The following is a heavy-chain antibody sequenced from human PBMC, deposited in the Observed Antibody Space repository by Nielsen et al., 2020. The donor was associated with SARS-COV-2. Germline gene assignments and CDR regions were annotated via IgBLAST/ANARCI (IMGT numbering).Heavy chain of an antibody. CDR3: ARDPSIAAAALRADWFDP. V-gene: IGHV1-18*01. CDR2: ISAYNGNT. CDR1: GYTFTSYG. J-gene: IGHJ5*02. D-gene: IGHD6-13*01. Sequence: ASVKVSCKASGYTFTSYGISWVRQAPGQGLEWMGWISAYNGNTNYAQKLQGRVTMTTDTSTSTAYMELRSLRSDDTAVYYCARDPSIAAAALRADWFDPWGQGTLVTVSS.